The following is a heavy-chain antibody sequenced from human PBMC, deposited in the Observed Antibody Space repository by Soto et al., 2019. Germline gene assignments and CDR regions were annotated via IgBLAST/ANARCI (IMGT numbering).Heavy chain of an antibody. Sequence: QVQLVQSGAEVKKPGASVKVSCKASGYTFTSYGISWVRQAPGQGLEWMGWISAYNGNTNYAQTLQAKGTMTTDTTTSTAYMELRSLRSDDRAVDYCARYPGESRGYYFRLGVWGQGTTVPVSS. J-gene: IGHJ6*02. V-gene: IGHV1-18*01. CDR1: GYTFTSYG. D-gene: IGHD3-22*01. CDR3: ARYPGESRGYYFRLGV. CDR2: ISAYNGNT.